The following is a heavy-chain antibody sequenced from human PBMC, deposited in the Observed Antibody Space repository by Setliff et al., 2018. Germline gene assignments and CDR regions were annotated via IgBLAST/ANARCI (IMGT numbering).Heavy chain of an antibody. D-gene: IGHD3-22*01. V-gene: IGHV3-33*01. J-gene: IGHJ6*03. Sequence: GGSLRLSCAASGFTFSSHGMHWVRQAPGKGLEWVAVIWYDGSNKYYADSVKGRFTISRDNSKNTLYLQMNSLRAEDTAVYYCARDKDYYDSSGYYYIYYNMDVWGKGTTVTVSS. CDR1: GFTFSSHG. CDR3: ARDKDYYDSSGYYYIYYNMDV. CDR2: IWYDGSNK.